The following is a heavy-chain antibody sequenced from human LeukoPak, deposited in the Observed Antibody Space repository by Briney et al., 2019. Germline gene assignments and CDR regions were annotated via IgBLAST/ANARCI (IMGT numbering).Heavy chain of an antibody. V-gene: IGHV4-39*01. CDR3: ARHKGGSSQFDY. J-gene: IGHJ4*02. CDR2: IYYSGST. Sequence: PSETLSLTCTVSGGSISSSSYYWGWIRQPPGKGLEWIGSIYYSGSTYYNPPLKSRVTISVDTSKNQFSLKLSSVTAADTAVYYCARHKGGSSQFDYWGQGTLVTVSS. CDR1: GGSISSSSYY. D-gene: IGHD2-15*01.